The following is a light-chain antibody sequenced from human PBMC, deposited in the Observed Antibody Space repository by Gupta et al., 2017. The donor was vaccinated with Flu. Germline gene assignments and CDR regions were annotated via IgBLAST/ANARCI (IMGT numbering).Light chain of an antibody. CDR2: TAS. J-gene: IGKJ1*01. CDR1: QYISSY. V-gene: IGKV1-39*01. CDR3: QQSCSTPWT. Sequence: IQMTQSPSSLSASVGDRVTITCRASQYISSYLNWYQQKSGKAPKLLSHTASRLQSGVPSTFSGSESGTEFTLTISSLQPEDFATYSCQQSCSTPWTFGQGAKVEIK.